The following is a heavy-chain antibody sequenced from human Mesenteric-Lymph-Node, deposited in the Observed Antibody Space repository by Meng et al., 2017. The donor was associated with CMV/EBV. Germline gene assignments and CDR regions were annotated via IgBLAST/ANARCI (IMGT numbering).Heavy chain of an antibody. CDR2: ISGSGGDP. V-gene: IGHV3-23*01. CDR1: GFTFSSYA. CDR3: AKQRGSSRWYGVDY. J-gene: IGHJ4*02. Sequence: GESLKISCAASGFTFSSYAMSWVRQAPGKGLEWVSVISGSGGDPDHADSVKGRFTNSRDNSKNTLFLEMNSLRAEDTAIYYCAKQRGSSRWYGVDYWGQGTLVTVSS. D-gene: IGHD6-13*01.